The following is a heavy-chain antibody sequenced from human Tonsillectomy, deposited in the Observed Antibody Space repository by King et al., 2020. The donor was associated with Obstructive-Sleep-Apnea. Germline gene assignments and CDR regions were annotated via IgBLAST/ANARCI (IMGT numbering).Heavy chain of an antibody. CDR1: GDSISSGSW. Sequence: VQLQQSGPGLMKPSGTLSLTCAVSGDSISSGSWWSWVRQPPGKGLEWIGEIFRSGDTNYNPSLNGRVTISIDKSNNQFSLRLSSLTAADTAMYYCAREYPRGGVILDLWGQGTLVTVSS. CDR2: IFRSGDT. J-gene: IGHJ5*02. V-gene: IGHV4-4*02. CDR3: AREYPRGGVILDL. D-gene: IGHD3-22*01.